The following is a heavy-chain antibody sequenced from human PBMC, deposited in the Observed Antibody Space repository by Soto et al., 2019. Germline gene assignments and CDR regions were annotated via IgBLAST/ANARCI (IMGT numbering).Heavy chain of an antibody. CDR3: ARDYRLMVGGAGFDY. CDR2: IYSGGTT. J-gene: IGHJ4*02. Sequence: EVQLVESGGGLVQPGGSLRLSCAASGLSVSNNYMSWVRQAPGKGLEWVSVIYSGGTTFYADSVKGRFIISRDISKNMLYLQTNSLRAEDTAVYYCARDYRLMVGGAGFDYWGQGILVTVSS. V-gene: IGHV3-66*01. CDR1: GLSVSNNY. D-gene: IGHD3-10*01.